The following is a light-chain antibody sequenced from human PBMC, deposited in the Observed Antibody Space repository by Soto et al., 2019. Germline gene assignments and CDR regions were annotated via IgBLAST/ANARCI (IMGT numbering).Light chain of an antibody. V-gene: IGKV1-9*01. Sequence: IQLTQSPSSLSASVGDRVTITCRASQGISSYLAWYQQKPGRGPKLLIYAASTLQRGVPSRFSGSGSGTEFTLTISSLQPEDFVTYYCQQLKSYPLTFGGGTKVEIK. CDR2: AAS. J-gene: IGKJ4*01. CDR3: QQLKSYPLT. CDR1: QGISSY.